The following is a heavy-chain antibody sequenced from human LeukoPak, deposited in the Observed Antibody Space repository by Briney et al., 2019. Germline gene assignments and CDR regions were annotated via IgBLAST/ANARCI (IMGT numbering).Heavy chain of an antibody. D-gene: IGHD3-10*01. CDR3: ARDEVYYYGSGSYRYFDY. CDR1: GFTFSDYY. V-gene: IGHV3-11*06. J-gene: IGHJ4*02. Sequence: GGSLRLSCAASGFTFSDYYMSWIRQAPGKGLEWVSYISSSSSYTNYADSVKGRFTVSRDNAKNSLYLQMNSLRAEDTAVYYCARDEVYYYGSGSYRYFDYWGQGTLVTVSS. CDR2: ISSSSSYT.